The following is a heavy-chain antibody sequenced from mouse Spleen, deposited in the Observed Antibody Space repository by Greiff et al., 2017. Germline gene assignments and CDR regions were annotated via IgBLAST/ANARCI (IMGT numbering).Heavy chain of an antibody. J-gene: IGHJ3*01. CDR2: ISYSGST. D-gene: IGHD2-4*01. CDR1: GYSITSGYD. CDR3: AREGYDYPFAY. Sequence: ESGPGMVKPSQSLSLTCTVTGYSITSGYDWHWIRHFPGNKLEWMGYISYSGSTNYNPSLKSRISITHDTSKNHFFLKLNSVTTEDTATYYCAREGYDYPFAYWGQGTLVTVSA. V-gene: IGHV3-1*01.